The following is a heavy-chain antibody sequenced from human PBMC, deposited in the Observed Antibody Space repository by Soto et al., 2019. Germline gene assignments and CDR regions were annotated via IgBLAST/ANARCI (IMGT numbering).Heavy chain of an antibody. CDR1: GGSISSGDYY. CDR3: ASRKSSPYFDY. Sequence: QVQLQESGPGLVKPSQTLSLTCTVSGGSISSGDYYWSWIRQPPGKGLEWIGSIYYSGSPYYNPPLQSRVTIAVHTSTDRFSLKLSSVPAADTAVYYCASRKSSPYFDYWGQGTLVTVAS. CDR2: IYYSGSP. V-gene: IGHV4-30-4*01. D-gene: IGHD3-10*01. J-gene: IGHJ4*02.